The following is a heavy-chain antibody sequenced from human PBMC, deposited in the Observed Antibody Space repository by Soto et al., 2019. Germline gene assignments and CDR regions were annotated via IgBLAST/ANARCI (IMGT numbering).Heavy chain of an antibody. Sequence: PSETLSLTCTVSCGSVSSVSYYRSWIRQPPGKGLEWIGYIYYSGSTNYNPSLKSRVTISVDTSKNQFSLKLSSVTAADTAVYYCARDRRDGYTHLDYWGQGTLVTVSS. J-gene: IGHJ4*02. V-gene: IGHV4-61*01. D-gene: IGHD5-12*01. CDR1: CGSVSSVSYY. CDR2: IYYSGST. CDR3: ARDRRDGYTHLDY.